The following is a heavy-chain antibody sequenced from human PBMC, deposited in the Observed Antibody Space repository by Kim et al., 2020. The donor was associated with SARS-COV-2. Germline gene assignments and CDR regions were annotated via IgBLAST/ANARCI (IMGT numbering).Heavy chain of an antibody. D-gene: IGHD2-15*01. Sequence: YYAESVKGRFTISRDNSKNTLYLQMNSLRAEDTAVYYCAKGVVAGGYFDLWGRGALVTVSS. CDR3: AKGVVAGGYFDL. V-gene: IGHV3-23*01. J-gene: IGHJ2*01.